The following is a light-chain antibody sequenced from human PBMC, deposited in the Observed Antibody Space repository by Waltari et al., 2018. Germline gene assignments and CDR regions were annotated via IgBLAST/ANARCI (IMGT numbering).Light chain of an antibody. V-gene: IGKV3-20*01. CDR3: QNHERLPAM. CDR1: QSISRY. CDR2: AAS. J-gene: IGKJ1*01. Sequence: EIVLTQSPGTLSLSPGERATLSCRANQSISRYLAWYQQKPGQAPRLLIYAASSRATGIPDRFSGSGSGTDFSLTISRLEPEDFAVYYCQNHERLPAMFGQGTKVEIK.